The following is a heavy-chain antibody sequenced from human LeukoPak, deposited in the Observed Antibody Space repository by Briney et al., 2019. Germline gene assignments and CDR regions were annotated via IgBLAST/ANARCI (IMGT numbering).Heavy chain of an antibody. J-gene: IGHJ6*03. V-gene: IGHV4-34*01. CDR1: GGSFSGYY. CDR2: INHSGST. Sequence: PSETLSLTCAVYGGSFSGYYWSWIRQPPGKGLEWIGEINHSGSTNYNPSLKSRVTISVDTSKNQFSLKLSSVTAADTAVYYCARESRYMDVWGKGTTVTVS. CDR3: ARESRYMDV.